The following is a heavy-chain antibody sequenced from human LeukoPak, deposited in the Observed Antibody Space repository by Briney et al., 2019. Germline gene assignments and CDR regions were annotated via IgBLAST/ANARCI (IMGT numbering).Heavy chain of an antibody. Sequence: GGSLRLSCAASRFTFSSYGMHWVRQAPGKGLEWVAVISFDGSNKYYADSVKGRFTISRDNSKNTLYLQMNSLRAEDTAVYYCAKGLPYYYDNSGYYQFDYWGQGTLVTASS. CDR3: AKGLPYYYDNSGYYQFDY. D-gene: IGHD3-22*01. CDR1: RFTFSSYG. CDR2: ISFDGSNK. J-gene: IGHJ4*02. V-gene: IGHV3-30*18.